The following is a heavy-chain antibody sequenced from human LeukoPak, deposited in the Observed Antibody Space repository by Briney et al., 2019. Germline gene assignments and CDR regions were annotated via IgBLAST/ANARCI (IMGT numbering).Heavy chain of an antibody. CDR2: IIPIVGTA. D-gene: IGHD6-6*01. J-gene: IGHJ5*02. CDR3: ARVFEYSSSRWFDP. CDR1: GGTFSSYA. Sequence: VASVKVSCKASGGTFSSYAISWVRQAPGQGLEWMGGIIPIVGTANYAQKFQGRVTITTDESTSTAYMELSSLRSEDTAVYYCARVFEYSSSRWFDPWGEGTLVTVSS. V-gene: IGHV1-69*05.